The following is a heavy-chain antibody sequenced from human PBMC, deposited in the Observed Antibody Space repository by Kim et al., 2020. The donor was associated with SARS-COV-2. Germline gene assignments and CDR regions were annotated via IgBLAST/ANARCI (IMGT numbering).Heavy chain of an antibody. D-gene: IGHD1-26*01. V-gene: IGHV3-23*01. CDR3: AKWEVGTVTPSLSFDY. J-gene: IGHJ4*02. Sequence: GGSLRLSCAASGFTFSSYAMSWVRQAPGKGLEWVSAISGSGGSTYYADSVKGRFTISRDNSKNTLYLQMNSLRAEDTAVYYCAKWEVGTVTPSLSFDYWGQGTLVTVSS. CDR1: GFTFSSYA. CDR2: ISGSGGST.